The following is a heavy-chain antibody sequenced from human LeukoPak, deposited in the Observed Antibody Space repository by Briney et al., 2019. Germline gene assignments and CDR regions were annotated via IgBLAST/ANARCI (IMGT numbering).Heavy chain of an antibody. Sequence: GASVRLFCPPSGFTFDDYGISSVRQAPGKGLECVSGIIWIGGSTGYADSVKGRFTISRDNAKNSLYLQMNSLRAEDTALYYCARDLVAGTTTGAFDIWGQGTMVTVSS. CDR1: GFTFDDYG. CDR2: IIWIGGST. J-gene: IGHJ3*02. D-gene: IGHD6-19*01. CDR3: ARDLVAGTTTGAFDI. V-gene: IGHV3-20*04.